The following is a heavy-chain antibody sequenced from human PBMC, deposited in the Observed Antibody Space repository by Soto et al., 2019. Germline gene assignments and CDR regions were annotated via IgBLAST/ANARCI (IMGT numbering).Heavy chain of an antibody. CDR3: ALALGPTTGLDY. J-gene: IGHJ4*02. V-gene: IGHV4-31*02. CDR2: IFNSGTT. D-gene: IGHD1-26*01. CDR1: GASTVSHYH. Sequence: QVQLQESGPGLVKPSQTLSLTCSVSGASTVSHYHWTWIRQPPGKGLEWMGYIFNSGTTFYNPSLTSKLSISMDTSGTHFSLELRSVTAADTAVYYCALALGPTTGLDYWDPGTLVTVSS.